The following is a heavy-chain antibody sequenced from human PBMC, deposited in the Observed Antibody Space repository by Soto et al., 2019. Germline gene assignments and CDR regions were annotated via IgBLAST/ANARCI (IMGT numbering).Heavy chain of an antibody. D-gene: IGHD2-15*01. Sequence: QVQLVQSGAEVKKPGSSVKVSCKASGGTFSSYAISWVRQAPGQGLEWMGGIIPIFGTANYAQKFQGRVTITADESTRTAYMELSSLRSEDTAVYYCARDAIYCSGGSCYSDAFDIWGQGTMVTVSS. CDR2: IIPIFGTA. CDR3: ARDAIYCSGGSCYSDAFDI. J-gene: IGHJ3*02. V-gene: IGHV1-69*01. CDR1: GGTFSSYA.